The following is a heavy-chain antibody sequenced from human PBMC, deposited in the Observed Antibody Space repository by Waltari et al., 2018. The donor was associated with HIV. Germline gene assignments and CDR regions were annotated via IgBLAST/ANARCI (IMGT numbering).Heavy chain of an antibody. Sequence: EVQLLESGGGLVQPGGSLRLSCAASGFTFSSYAMSWVRQAPGKGLEWVSAISGSGGSTYYADSVKGRFTISRDNSKNTLYLQMNSLRAEDTAVYYCAKVDGDYAQIYWYFDLWGRGTLVTVSS. CDR1: GFTFSSYA. CDR2: ISGSGGST. V-gene: IGHV3-23*01. J-gene: IGHJ2*01. CDR3: AKVDGDYAQIYWYFDL. D-gene: IGHD4-17*01.